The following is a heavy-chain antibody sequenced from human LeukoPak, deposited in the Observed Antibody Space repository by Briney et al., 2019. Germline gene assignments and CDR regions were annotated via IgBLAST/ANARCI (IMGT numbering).Heavy chain of an antibody. CDR2: IYYSGST. Sequence: SETLSLTCTVSGGSISSYYWSWIRQPPGKGLEWIGSIYYSGSTYYNPSLKSRVTISVDTSKNQFSLKLSSVTAADTAVYYCARAWGYDFWSGYYRAEYFQHWGQGTLVTVSS. V-gene: IGHV4-39*01. J-gene: IGHJ1*01. D-gene: IGHD3-3*01. CDR1: GGSISSYY. CDR3: ARAWGYDFWSGYYRAEYFQH.